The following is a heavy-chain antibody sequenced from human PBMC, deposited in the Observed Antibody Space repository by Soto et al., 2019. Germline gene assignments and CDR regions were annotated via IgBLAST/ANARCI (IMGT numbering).Heavy chain of an antibody. D-gene: IGHD1-1*01. CDR1: GGTFSSYT. V-gene: IGHV1-69*02. CDR2: IIPILGIA. J-gene: IGHJ6*03. Sequence: ASVKVSCKASGGTFSSYTISWVRQAPGQGLEWMGRIIPILGIANYVQKFQGRVTITADKSTSTAYMELSSLRSEDTAVYYCARARYPSHYMDVWGKGTTVTVSS. CDR3: ARARYPSHYMDV.